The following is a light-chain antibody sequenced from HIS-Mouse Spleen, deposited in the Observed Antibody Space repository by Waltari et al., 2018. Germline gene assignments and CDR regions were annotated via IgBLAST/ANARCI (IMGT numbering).Light chain of an antibody. CDR2: DDS. Sequence: SYVLTQPPSVSVAPGKTARITCGGNNIGSKSMHWYQQKPGQAPVLVVYDDSDRPSGIPGRFSGSNSENTATLTISRVEAGDEADYYCQVWDSSSDHVVFGGGTKLTVL. CDR1: NIGSKS. CDR3: QVWDSSSDHVV. V-gene: IGLV3-21*03. J-gene: IGLJ2*01.